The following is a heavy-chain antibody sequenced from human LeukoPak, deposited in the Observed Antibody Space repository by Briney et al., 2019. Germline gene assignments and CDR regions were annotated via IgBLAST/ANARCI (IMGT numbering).Heavy chain of an antibody. CDR1: GGTFSSCA. J-gene: IGHJ6*02. D-gene: IGHD5-18*01. Sequence: ASVKVSCMASGGTFSSCAISWVRQAPGQGLEWMGGIIPIFGTANYAQKFQGRVTITADESTSTAYMELSSLRSEDTAVYYCARVVVSYGYYYYYGMDVWGQGTTVTVSS. CDR3: ARVVVSYGYYYYYGMDV. V-gene: IGHV1-69*13. CDR2: IIPIFGTA.